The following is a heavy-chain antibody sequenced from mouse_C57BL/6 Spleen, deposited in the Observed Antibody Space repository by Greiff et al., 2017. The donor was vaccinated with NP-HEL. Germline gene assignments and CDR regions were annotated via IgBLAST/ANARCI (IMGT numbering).Heavy chain of an antibody. CDR3: ARDARWLLRYYAMDY. J-gene: IGHJ4*01. D-gene: IGHD2-3*01. CDR1: GFTFSDFY. CDR2: SRNKANDYTT. V-gene: IGHV7-1*01. Sequence: EVKLVESGGGLVQSGRSLRLSCATSGFTFSDFYMEWVRQAPGKGLEWIAASRNKANDYTTEYSASVKGRFIVSRDTSQSILYHQMNTLRAEDTAIYYCARDARWLLRYYAMDYWGQGTSVTVSS.